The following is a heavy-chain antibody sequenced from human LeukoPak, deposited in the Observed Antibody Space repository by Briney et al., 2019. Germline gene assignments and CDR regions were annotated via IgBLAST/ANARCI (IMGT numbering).Heavy chain of an antibody. CDR3: ARGRTTVTTDYFDY. D-gene: IGHD4-17*01. CDR2: ISSSISTI. J-gene: IGHJ4*02. V-gene: IGHV3-48*01. Sequence: GGSLRLSCAASGFTFSSYSMNWVRQAPGKGLEGVSYISSSISTIYYADSVKGRFTISRDNAKNSLYLQMNSLRAEDTAVYYCARGRTTVTTDYFDYWGQGTLVTVSS. CDR1: GFTFSSYS.